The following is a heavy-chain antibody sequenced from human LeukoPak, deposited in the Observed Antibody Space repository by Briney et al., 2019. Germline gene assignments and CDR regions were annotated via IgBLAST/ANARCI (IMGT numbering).Heavy chain of an antibody. D-gene: IGHD3-22*01. Sequence: ASVKVSCKASGYSFSGYYMQWVRQAPGQGLEWMGWINPNSGGTKYAQKFQGRVTMTRDTSISTVYMELSRLTSDDTAVYYCARAGEDDTSGYHYYFDYWGQGTLVTVSS. CDR2: INPNSGGT. CDR1: GYSFSGYY. CDR3: ARAGEDDTSGYHYYFDY. V-gene: IGHV1-2*02. J-gene: IGHJ4*02.